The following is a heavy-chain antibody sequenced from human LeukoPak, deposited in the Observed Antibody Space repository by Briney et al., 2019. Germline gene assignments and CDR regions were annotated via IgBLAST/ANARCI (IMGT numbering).Heavy chain of an antibody. CDR2: ISDIGANT. D-gene: IGHD3-22*01. J-gene: IGHJ3*02. CDR1: GFNFRTYA. V-gene: IGHV3-23*01. Sequence: GGSLRLSCAASGFNFRTYAMSWVRQAPGKGLEWVATISDIGANTYYADSVKGRFTISRDNSENTLYLQMNSLRAEDTAVYYCAKVLYYYDSSGYRHDAFDIWGQGTMVTVSS. CDR3: AKVLYYYDSSGYRHDAFDI.